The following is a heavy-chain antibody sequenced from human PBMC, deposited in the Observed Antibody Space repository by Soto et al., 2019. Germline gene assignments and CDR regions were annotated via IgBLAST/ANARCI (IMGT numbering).Heavy chain of an antibody. D-gene: IGHD2-8*02. CDR1: GYSFTGYY. J-gene: IGHJ4*02. CDR3: ARGDYGTGGYPFPYFDY. Sequence: HEHLVQSGAEVKRPGASLKVSCKASGYSFTGYYIHWVRQAPGQGLEWMGWINPDSGATNYAQNLKGRVTLTSDTSISTASMDLTSLTSDDTADYYCARGDYGTGGYPFPYFDYWGQGTLVIVSS. CDR2: INPDSGAT. V-gene: IGHV1-2*02.